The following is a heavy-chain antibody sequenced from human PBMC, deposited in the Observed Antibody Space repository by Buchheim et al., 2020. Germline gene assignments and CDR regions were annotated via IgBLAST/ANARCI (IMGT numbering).Heavy chain of an antibody. CDR1: GSTFSSYS. J-gene: IGHJ6*02. V-gene: IGHV3-21*01. D-gene: IGHD6-6*01. Sequence: EVQLVESGGGLVKPGGSLRLSCAASGSTFSSYSMNWVRQAPGKGLEWVSSISSSSSYIYYADSVKGRFTISRDNAKNSLYLQMNSLRAEDTAVYYCARDGIAARRIYYYGMDVWGQGTT. CDR3: ARDGIAARRIYYYGMDV. CDR2: ISSSSSYI.